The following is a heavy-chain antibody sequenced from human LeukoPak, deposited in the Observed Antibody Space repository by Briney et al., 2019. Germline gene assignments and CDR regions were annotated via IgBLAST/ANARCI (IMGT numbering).Heavy chain of an antibody. Sequence: PGGSLRLSCAASGFTFSTYWMTWVRQAPGKGLEWVANIKPDGSQIYYVDSVKGRFTISRDNARNSFYLQLNSLRAEDTALYYCATYIVGPTLDYWGQGALVTVSS. D-gene: IGHD1-26*01. J-gene: IGHJ4*02. CDR3: ATYIVGPTLDY. CDR2: IKPDGSQI. CDR1: GFTFSTYW. V-gene: IGHV3-7*01.